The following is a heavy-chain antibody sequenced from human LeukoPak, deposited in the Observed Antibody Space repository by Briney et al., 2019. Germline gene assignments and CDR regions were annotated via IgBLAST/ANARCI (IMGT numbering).Heavy chain of an antibody. CDR3: AKAVAGYSSSPLDY. D-gene: IGHD6-13*01. Sequence: PGGSLRLSCAASGFTFSSYAMSWVRQAPGKGLEWVSAISGSGGSTYYADSVKGRFTISRDNSENTLYLQMNSLRAEDTAVYYCAKAVAGYSSSPLDYWGQGTLVTVSS. CDR1: GFTFSSYA. V-gene: IGHV3-23*01. J-gene: IGHJ4*02. CDR2: ISGSGGST.